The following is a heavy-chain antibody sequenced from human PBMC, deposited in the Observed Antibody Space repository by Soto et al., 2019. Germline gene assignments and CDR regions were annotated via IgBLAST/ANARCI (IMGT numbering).Heavy chain of an antibody. Sequence: WGSLRLSCAASGFTFGSYSMNFFRHSPGKWLEWVSSISSSSSYIYYADSVKGRFTISRDNAKNSLYLQMNSLRAEDTAVYYCARAGVNYYDSSGYSAFDIWGQGTMVTVS. CDR2: ISSSSSYI. CDR1: GFTFGSYS. D-gene: IGHD3-22*01. CDR3: ARAGVNYYDSSGYSAFDI. J-gene: IGHJ3*02. V-gene: IGHV3-21*01.